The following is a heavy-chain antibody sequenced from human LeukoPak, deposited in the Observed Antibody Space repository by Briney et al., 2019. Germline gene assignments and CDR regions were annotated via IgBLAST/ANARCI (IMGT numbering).Heavy chain of an antibody. Sequence: GASVKVSCKASGYTVTSYGISWVRQAPGQGGEWMGWISAYNGNTNYAQKLQGRVTMTTDTSTSTAYMELRSLRSDDTAVYYCARVELDYDILTGYYTAPPPFDYWGQGTLVTVSS. V-gene: IGHV1-18*01. CDR1: GYTVTSYG. CDR3: ARVELDYDILTGYYTAPPPFDY. D-gene: IGHD3-9*01. CDR2: ISAYNGNT. J-gene: IGHJ4*02.